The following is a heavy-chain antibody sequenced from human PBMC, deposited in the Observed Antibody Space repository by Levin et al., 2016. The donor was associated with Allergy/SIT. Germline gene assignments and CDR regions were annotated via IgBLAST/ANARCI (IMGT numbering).Heavy chain of an antibody. Sequence: SVKVSCKASGGTFRSYVFSWVRQAPGQGPEWMGSLNPMFGTSNYAEKFQGRLTITADKSTSTAYMELSSLRSEDTAVYYCARDPDYAPTFAFEVWGQGTMVTVSS. CDR2: LNPMFGTS. CDR3: ARDPDYAPTFAFEV. V-gene: IGHV1-69*06. J-gene: IGHJ3*01. CDR1: GGTFRSYV. D-gene: IGHD4-17*01.